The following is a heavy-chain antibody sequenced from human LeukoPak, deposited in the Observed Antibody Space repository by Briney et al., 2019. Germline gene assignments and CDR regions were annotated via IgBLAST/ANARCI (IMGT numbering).Heavy chain of an antibody. Sequence: PGGSLRLSCAASGFTFSSYAMSWVRQAPGKGLEWISTISGSGGNTYHADSVKGRFTISRDNSKNTLYLQMNSLRAEDTAVYYCAKTVSGSYSYAGGDYWGQGTLVTVSS. CDR1: GFTFSSYA. CDR2: ISGSGGNT. D-gene: IGHD3-16*02. J-gene: IGHJ4*02. V-gene: IGHV3-23*01. CDR3: AKTVSGSYSYAGGDY.